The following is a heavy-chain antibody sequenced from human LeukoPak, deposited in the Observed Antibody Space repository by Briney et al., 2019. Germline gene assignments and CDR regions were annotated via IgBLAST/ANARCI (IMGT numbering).Heavy chain of an antibody. CDR2: IYYSGST. CDR3: ARGSGSSLYNWFDP. CDR1: GCSISSYY. D-gene: IGHD1-26*01. J-gene: IGHJ5*02. Sequence: SETLSLTCTVSGCSISSYYWSWIRQPPGKGLEWIGDIYYSGSTNYNPSLKSRVTISVDTSKNKSTLKLSSVTAADTAVYYCARGSGSSLYNWFDPWGQGTLVTVSS. V-gene: IGHV4-59*01.